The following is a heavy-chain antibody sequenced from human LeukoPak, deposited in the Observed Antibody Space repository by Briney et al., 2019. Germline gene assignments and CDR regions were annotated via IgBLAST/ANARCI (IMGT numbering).Heavy chain of an antibody. D-gene: IGHD6-13*01. CDR2: ISGSGRST. CDR3: VKASSSSWSSFDY. Sequence: GGSLRLSCAASESTFITYAMNWVRQAPGKGLEWVATISGSGRSTYYADSVKGQFTISRDNSKHTLFLQMASLRAEDTAVYYCVKASSSSWSSFDYWGQGTLVTVSS. J-gene: IGHJ4*02. CDR1: ESTFITYA. V-gene: IGHV3-23*01.